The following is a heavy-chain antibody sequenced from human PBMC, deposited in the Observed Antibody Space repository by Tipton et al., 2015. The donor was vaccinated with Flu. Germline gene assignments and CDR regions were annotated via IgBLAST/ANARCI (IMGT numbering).Heavy chain of an antibody. CDR2: IYYSGST. CDR3: ATSAAGTEYYFDY. J-gene: IGHJ4*02. D-gene: IGHD6-13*01. CDR1: GGSISSYY. Sequence: TLSLTCTVSGGSISSYYWSWIRQPPGKGLEWIGYIYYSGSTNYNPSPKSRVTISVDTSKNQFSLKLSSVTAADTAVYYCATSAAGTEYYFDYWGQGTLVTVSS. V-gene: IGHV4-59*08.